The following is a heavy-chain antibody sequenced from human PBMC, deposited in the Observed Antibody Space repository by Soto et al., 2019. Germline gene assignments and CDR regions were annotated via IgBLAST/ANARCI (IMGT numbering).Heavy chain of an antibody. Sequence: PGGSLRLSCAASGFTFSSYSMNWVRQAPGKGLEWVSYISSSSSTIYYADSVKGRFTISRDNAKNSLYLQMNSLRAEDTAVYYCARDQPVNYYYYMDVWGKGTTVTVS. CDR3: ARDQPVNYYYYMDV. CDR1: GFTFSSYS. CDR2: ISSSSSTI. J-gene: IGHJ6*03. V-gene: IGHV3-48*01.